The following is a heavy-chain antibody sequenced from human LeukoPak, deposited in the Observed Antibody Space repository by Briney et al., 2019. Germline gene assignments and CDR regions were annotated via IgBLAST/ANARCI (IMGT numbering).Heavy chain of an antibody. J-gene: IGHJ6*04. CDR2: ISSSGSSI. CDR1: GFTFSTYE. V-gene: IGHV3-48*03. CDR3: ARGLVVAATPPYSYYGMDV. Sequence: GGSLRLSCEASGFTFSTYEMNWVRQAPGKGLEWLSYISSSGSSIYSADSVKGRFTISRDNAKNSLYLQMNSLRAEDTAVYYCARGLVVAATPPYSYYGMDVWGKGTTVTVSS. D-gene: IGHD2-15*01.